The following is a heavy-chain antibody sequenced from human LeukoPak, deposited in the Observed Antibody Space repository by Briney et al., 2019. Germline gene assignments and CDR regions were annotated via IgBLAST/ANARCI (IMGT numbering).Heavy chain of an antibody. CDR3: AKEGYYGSGSFPDY. V-gene: IGHV3-30*18. CDR1: GFTFTSYG. J-gene: IGHJ4*02. CDR2: ISYDGNNK. D-gene: IGHD3-10*01. Sequence: GGSLRLSCAASGFTFTSYGIHWVRQAPGKGLEWVAVISYDGNNKYYADSVKGRFTISRDNSKNTLYLQMNSLTAEDTAVYYCAKEGYYGSGSFPDYWGQGTLVTVSS.